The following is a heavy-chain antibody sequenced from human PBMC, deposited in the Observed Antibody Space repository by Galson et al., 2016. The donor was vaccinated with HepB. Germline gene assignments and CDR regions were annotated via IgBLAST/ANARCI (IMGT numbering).Heavy chain of an antibody. CDR3: AKDWADKAMANFDY. V-gene: IGHV3-23*01. Sequence: SVKGRFTISRDISRNTLYLQMNSLRAEDTAVYYCAKDWADKAMANFDYWGQGTLVTVSS. D-gene: IGHD5-18*01. J-gene: IGHJ4*02.